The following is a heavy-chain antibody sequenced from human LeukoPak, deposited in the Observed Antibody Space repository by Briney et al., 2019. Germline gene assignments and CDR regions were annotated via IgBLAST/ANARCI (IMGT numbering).Heavy chain of an antibody. V-gene: IGHV3-23*01. CDR2: VSGSGDNT. CDR3: ANGPEGDALYAMDV. J-gene: IGHJ6*02. CDR1: GFTYSSYA. D-gene: IGHD2-21*02. Sequence: PGGSLRLSFAASGFTYSSYAMSWVRQAPGKGLEWVSAVSGSGDNTYYADSVKGRFTISRDNPKNTLSLPMNSLRAEDTALSYCANGPEGDALYAMDVWGQGTTVTVSS.